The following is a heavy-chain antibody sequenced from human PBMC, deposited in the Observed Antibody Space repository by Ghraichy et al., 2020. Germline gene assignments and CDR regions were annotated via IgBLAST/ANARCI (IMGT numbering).Heavy chain of an antibody. CDR3: VRPYKDGLRHFDY. V-gene: IGHV3-74*01. J-gene: IGHJ4*02. D-gene: IGHD1-14*01. CDR1: GFSFTDYW. CDR2: LNTDGTTV. Sequence: GGSLRLSCAASGFSFTDYWMHWVRQTPGRGLEWVSHLNTDGTTVNYADSVKGRFTISRDNAKNTVYLQMISLTVEDTAFYYCVRPYKDGLRHFDYWGQGTLVPVSS.